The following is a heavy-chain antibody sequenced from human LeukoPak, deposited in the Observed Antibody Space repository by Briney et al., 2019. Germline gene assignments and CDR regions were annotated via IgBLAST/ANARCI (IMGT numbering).Heavy chain of an antibody. CDR2: ISSSGSTI. CDR3: ARDRVELGWLRWFDY. CDR1: GFTFSSYW. Sequence: PGGSLRLSCAASGFTFSSYWMNWVRQAPGKWLEWVSYISSSGSTIYYADSVKGRFTIPRDNAKNSLYLQMNSLRAEDTAVYYCARDRVELGWLRWFDYWGQGTLVTVSS. V-gene: IGHV3-48*04. J-gene: IGHJ4*02. D-gene: IGHD5-12*01.